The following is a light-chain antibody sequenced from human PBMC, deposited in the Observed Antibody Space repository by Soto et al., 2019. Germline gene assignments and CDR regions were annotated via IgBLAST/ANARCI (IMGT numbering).Light chain of an antibody. J-gene: IGKJ1*01. CDR3: QQYNNWLTWT. Sequence: EIVLTQSPGTLSLSPGERATLSCRASQSVSNNYLAWYQQKPGQAPRLLIYGASTRATGIPARFSGSGSGTDFTLTISRLEPEDFAVYYCQQYNNWLTWTFGQGTKVDIK. CDR1: QSVSNNY. CDR2: GAS. V-gene: IGKV3-20*01.